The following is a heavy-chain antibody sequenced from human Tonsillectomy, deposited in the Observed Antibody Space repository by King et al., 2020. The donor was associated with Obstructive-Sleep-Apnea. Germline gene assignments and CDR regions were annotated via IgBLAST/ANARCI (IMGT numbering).Heavy chain of an antibody. CDR3: AKDGVPAANYYYYGMDV. J-gene: IGHJ6*02. CDR1: GFTFDDYA. D-gene: IGHD2-2*01. CDR2: ISWNSGSI. V-gene: IGHV3-9*01. Sequence: VQLVESGGGLVQPGRSLRLSCAAAGFTFDDYAMHWVRQAPGKGLEWVSGISWNSGSIGYADSVKGRFTISRDNAKNSLYLQMNSLRPEDTAWYYCAKDGVPAANYYYYGMDVWGQGTTVTVSS.